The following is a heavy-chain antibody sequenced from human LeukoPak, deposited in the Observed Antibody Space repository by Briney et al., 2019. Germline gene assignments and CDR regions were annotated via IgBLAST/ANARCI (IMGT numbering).Heavy chain of an antibody. D-gene: IGHD2/OR15-2a*01. CDR1: GFTFSDYY. V-gene: IGHV3-11*01. CDR2: ISTTATTI. J-gene: IGHJ4*02. Sequence: GGSLRLSCAASGFTFSDYYMSWIRQAPGKGLEWVSYISTTATTIYYADSVKGRFTISRDNAKNSLYLQMNSLRAEDTAVYYCARVLDGSNDCWGQGTLVAVSS. CDR3: ARVLDGSNDC.